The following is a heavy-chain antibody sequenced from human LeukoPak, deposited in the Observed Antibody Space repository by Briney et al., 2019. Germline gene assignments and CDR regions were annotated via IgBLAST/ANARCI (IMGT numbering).Heavy chain of an antibody. J-gene: IGHJ4*02. D-gene: IGHD2-21*02. Sequence: SETLSLTCTVSGDSISSYYWSWIRQPPGKGLEWIGYIYYSGSTNYNPSLKSRVTISVDTSKNQFSLKLSSVTAADTAVYYCARKVVVTDAFVYWGQGTLVTVSS. CDR1: GDSISSYY. CDR3: ARKVVVTDAFVY. CDR2: IYYSGST. V-gene: IGHV4-59*01.